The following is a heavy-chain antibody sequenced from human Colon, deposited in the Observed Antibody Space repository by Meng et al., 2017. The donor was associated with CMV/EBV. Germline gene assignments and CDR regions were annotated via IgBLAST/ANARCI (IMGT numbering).Heavy chain of an antibody. CDR3: ARGQDSAKVHH. CDR1: GASTSSFSY. Sequence: QLLLQKSGPGLGTLSEPLSPTCTLSGASTSSFSYWNWIRQPPGKGLEWIASVAHSANMYYNTSLQSRVTMSFDTSKNQFSLRLYSVTAADTAVYYCARGQDSAKVHHWGQGSLVTVSS. J-gene: IGHJ1*01. D-gene: IGHD1-26*01. CDR2: VAHSANM. V-gene: IGHV4-39*07.